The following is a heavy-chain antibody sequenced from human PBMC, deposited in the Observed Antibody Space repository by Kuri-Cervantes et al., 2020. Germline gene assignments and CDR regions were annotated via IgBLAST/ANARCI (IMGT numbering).Heavy chain of an antibody. Sequence: SETLSLTCAVYGGSFSGYYWAWIRQSPGKGLEWIGNIFRSGSTYYSPSLKSRVTISVDTSKNQFSLKLSSVTAADTAVYYCARLYCSGGSCYHLDYWGQGTLVTVSS. CDR3: ARLYCSGGSCYHLDY. D-gene: IGHD2-15*01. CDR2: IFRSGST. CDR1: GGSFSGYY. J-gene: IGHJ4*02. V-gene: IGHV4-34*12.